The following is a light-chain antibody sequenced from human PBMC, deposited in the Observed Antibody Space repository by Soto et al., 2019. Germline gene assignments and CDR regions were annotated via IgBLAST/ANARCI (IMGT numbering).Light chain of an antibody. CDR2: DAS. V-gene: IGKV1-5*01. J-gene: IGKJ2*01. CDR3: QQSDTYSYT. Sequence: DIQMTQSPSTLSASVGDRVTITCRASQSISSWLAWYQQKPGRAPKLLIYDASSLTSGVPSRISGSGTGTEFTLTISSLQPDDFATYYCQQSDTYSYTFGQGTKLEIK. CDR1: QSISSW.